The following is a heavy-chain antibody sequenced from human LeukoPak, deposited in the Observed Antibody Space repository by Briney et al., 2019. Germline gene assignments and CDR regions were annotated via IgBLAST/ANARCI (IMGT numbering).Heavy chain of an antibody. J-gene: IGHJ4*02. CDR2: IKQDGSEK. CDR3: VRALGSSSADY. CDR1: GFIFTNYW. V-gene: IGHV3-7*01. Sequence: GGSLRLSCAASGFIFTNYWMSWVRQAPGKGLEWVANIKQDGSEKYYVDSVEGRFTISRDNAKNSLSLQMNSLSGEDTAVYYCVRALGSSSADYWGQGTLVTVSS. D-gene: IGHD6-6*01.